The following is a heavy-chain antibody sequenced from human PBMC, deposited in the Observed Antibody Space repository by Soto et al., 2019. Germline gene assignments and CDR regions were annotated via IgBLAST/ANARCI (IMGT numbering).Heavy chain of an antibody. CDR1: GYSFTSYW. D-gene: IGHD2-15*01. V-gene: IGHV5-51*01. CDR3: ARHRLAATIVPCGHYYYPVRDV. Sequence: PGESLKISCKGSGYSFTSYWIGWVRQMPGKGLEWMGIIYPGDSDTRYSPSFQGQVTISADKSISTAYLQWSSLKASDTAMYKWARHRLAATIVPCGHYYYPVRDVWGKGPTAPVPS. CDR2: IYPGDSDT. J-gene: IGHJ6*04.